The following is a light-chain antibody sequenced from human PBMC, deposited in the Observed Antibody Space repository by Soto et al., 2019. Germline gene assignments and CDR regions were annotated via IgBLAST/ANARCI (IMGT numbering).Light chain of an antibody. J-gene: IGKJ2*01. CDR3: QQYNANPYT. CDR2: EAS. CDR1: QTVTDL. Sequence: QMTQSPSTLSASVGDRVTITCRSSQTVTDLVAWYQVKPGAAPKLLIYEASALESGVPSRFSGSRSGTEFALTISSLQPDDFAAYFCQQYNANPYTFGPGTKIEVK. V-gene: IGKV1-5*03.